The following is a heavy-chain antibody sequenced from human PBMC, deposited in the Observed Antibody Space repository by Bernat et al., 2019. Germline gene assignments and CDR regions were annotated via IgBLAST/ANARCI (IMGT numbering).Heavy chain of an antibody. CDR2: ISSSSYI. V-gene: IGHV3-21*01. CDR1: GFTFSSYS. CDR3: ARATIAAAGTGDAFDI. D-gene: IGHD6-13*01. Sequence: EVQLVESGGGLVKPGGSLRLSCAASGFTFSSYSMNWVRQAPGKGLEWVSSISSSSYIYYADSVKGRFTISRDNAKNSLYLQMNSLRAEDTAVYYCARATIAAAGTGDAFDIWGQGTMVTVSS. J-gene: IGHJ3*02.